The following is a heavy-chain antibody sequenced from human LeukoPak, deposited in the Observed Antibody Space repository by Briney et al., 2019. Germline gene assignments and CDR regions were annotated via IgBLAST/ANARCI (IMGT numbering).Heavy chain of an antibody. Sequence: PSETLSLTCTVSGGSITSYYWSWIRQPPGKGLEWIGYIYYRWSTNYNPSLKRRVTISVDTSKNQFSLRLSSVTAADRAVYYCARERRGQNYFDYWGQGTLVTVSS. CDR3: ARERRGQNYFDY. CDR2: IYYRWST. CDR1: GGSITSYY. J-gene: IGHJ4*02. V-gene: IGHV4-59*01. D-gene: IGHD3-16*01.